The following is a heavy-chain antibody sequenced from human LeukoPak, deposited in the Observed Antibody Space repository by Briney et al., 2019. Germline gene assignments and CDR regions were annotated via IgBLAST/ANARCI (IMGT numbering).Heavy chain of an antibody. CDR3: ARGRITMIRGVTIRKGSPEDYYYMDV. D-gene: IGHD3-10*01. J-gene: IGHJ6*03. Sequence: SETLSLTCTVSGASISSTNNFWGWIRQTPGKGLEWIATIYYSVSTYYNPSLKSRLSISVDTSKNQFSLKLSSVTAADTAVYYCARGRITMIRGVTIRKGSPEDYYYMDVWGKGTTVTVSS. CDR1: GASISSTNNF. CDR2: IYYSVST. V-gene: IGHV4-39*07.